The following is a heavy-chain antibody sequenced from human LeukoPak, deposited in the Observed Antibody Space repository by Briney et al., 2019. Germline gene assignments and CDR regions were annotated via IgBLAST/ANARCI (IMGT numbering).Heavy chain of an antibody. D-gene: IGHD2-21*02. CDR2: ISSSSSYI. J-gene: IGHJ4*02. CDR3: ARGCLDSGGDCSDY. V-gene: IGHV3-21*01. Sequence: GGSLRLSCAPSVVSFSSYSMNWVRQAPGKGLEWVSSISSSSSYIYYADSVKGRFTISRHNAMNSLYLQMNSLRAEDTAVYYCARGCLDSGGDCSDYWGQGILVTVSS. CDR1: VVSFSSYS.